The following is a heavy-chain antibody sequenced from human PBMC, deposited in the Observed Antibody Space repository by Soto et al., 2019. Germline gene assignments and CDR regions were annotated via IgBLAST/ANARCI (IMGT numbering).Heavy chain of an antibody. CDR1: GYTFTGYY. CDR3: ARGIRARRFYDFWSGYSNRYYFDY. CDR2: INPNSGGT. D-gene: IGHD3-3*01. Sequence: QVQLVQSGAEAKKPGASVKVSCKASGYTFTGYYMHWVRQAPGQGLEWMGWINPNSGGTNYAQKFQGWVTMTRDTSISTAYMELSRLRSDDTAVYYCARGIRARRFYDFWSGYSNRYYFDYWGQGTLVTVSS. V-gene: IGHV1-2*04. J-gene: IGHJ4*02.